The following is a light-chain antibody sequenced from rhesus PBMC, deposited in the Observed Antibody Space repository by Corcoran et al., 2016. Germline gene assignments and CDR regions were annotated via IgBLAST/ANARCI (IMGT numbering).Light chain of an antibody. J-gene: IGLJ1*01. CDR3: STWDSTLTGYI. Sequence: QSVLTQPPSASGAPGRSVTISCSGSSSNIGSYSVYWFQQLSGKAPRLLIYNHNTRPSGVPDRFSGSKSGTSASLAISGLQSEDEADYFCSTWDSTLTGYIFGAWTRLTV. V-gene: IGLV1-72*02. CDR2: NHN. CDR1: SSNIGSYS.